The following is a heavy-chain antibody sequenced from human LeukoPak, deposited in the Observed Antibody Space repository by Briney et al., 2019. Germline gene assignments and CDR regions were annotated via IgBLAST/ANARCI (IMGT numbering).Heavy chain of an antibody. CDR1: GFTVSSNY. CDR3: ARSLRVRGVPDYMDV. Sequence: GGSLRLSCAASGFTVSSNYMTWVRQAPGKGLEWVSVIHKNAITYYADTVKGRFTISRDNSKNMLYLQMNRLRAKDTAVYYCARSLRVRGVPDYMDVWGKGTTVIISS. CDR2: IHKNAIT. D-gene: IGHD3-10*01. J-gene: IGHJ6*03. V-gene: IGHV3-53*01.